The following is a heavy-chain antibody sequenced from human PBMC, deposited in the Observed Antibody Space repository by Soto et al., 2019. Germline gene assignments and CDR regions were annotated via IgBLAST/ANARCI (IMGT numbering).Heavy chain of an antibody. CDR1: GFTFSSYG. D-gene: IGHD3-3*01. CDR3: AREGGYDFWSVYDFDY. J-gene: IGHJ4*02. Sequence: QVQLVESGGGVVQPGRSLRLSCAASGFTFSSYGMHWVRQAPGKGLEWVAVIWYDGSNKYYADSVKGRFTISRDNSKNTLYLQMNSLRAEDTAVYYCAREGGYDFWSVYDFDYWGQGTLVTVSS. CDR2: IWYDGSNK. V-gene: IGHV3-33*01.